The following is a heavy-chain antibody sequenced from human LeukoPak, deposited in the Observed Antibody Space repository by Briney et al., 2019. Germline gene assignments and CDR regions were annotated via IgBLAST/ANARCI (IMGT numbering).Heavy chain of an antibody. V-gene: IGHV4-59*01. CDR1: GGSISSYY. Sequence: SETLSLTCTVSGGSISSYYWSWIRQPPGKGLEWIGYIYYSGSNNYNPSLKSRVTISVDTSKNQFSLKLSSVTAADTAVYYCARGLGYCSSTSCYGLYNWFDPWGQGTLVTVSS. CDR2: IYYSGSN. CDR3: ARGLGYCSSTSCYGLYNWFDP. J-gene: IGHJ5*02. D-gene: IGHD2-2*01.